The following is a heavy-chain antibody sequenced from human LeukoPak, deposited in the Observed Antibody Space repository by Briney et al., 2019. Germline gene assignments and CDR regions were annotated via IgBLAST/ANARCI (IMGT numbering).Heavy chain of an antibody. Sequence: SETLSLTCTVPGGSISSHYWSWIRQPPGKGLEWIGDIYYSGSTNYNPSLKSRVTISVDTSKNQFSLKLSSVTAADTAVYYCARWISKKSTVTTPGKFDPWGQGTLVTVSS. V-gene: IGHV4-59*11. CDR2: IYYSGST. J-gene: IGHJ5*02. CDR1: GGSISSHY. D-gene: IGHD4-11*01. CDR3: ARWISKKSTVTTPGKFDP.